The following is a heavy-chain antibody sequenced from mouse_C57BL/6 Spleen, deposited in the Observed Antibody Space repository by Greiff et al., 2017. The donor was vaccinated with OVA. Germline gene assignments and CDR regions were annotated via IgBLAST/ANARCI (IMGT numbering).Heavy chain of an antibody. CDR2: IDPSDSYT. Sequence: QVQLKQPGAELVMPGASVKLSCKASGYTFTSYWMHWVKQRPGQGLEWIGEIDPSDSYTNYNQKFKGKSTLTVDKSSSTAYMQLSSLTSEDSAVYYCARGDYDGTLAYWGQGTLVTVSA. J-gene: IGHJ3*01. V-gene: IGHV1-69*01. D-gene: IGHD2-4*01. CDR1: GYTFTSYW. CDR3: ARGDYDGTLAY.